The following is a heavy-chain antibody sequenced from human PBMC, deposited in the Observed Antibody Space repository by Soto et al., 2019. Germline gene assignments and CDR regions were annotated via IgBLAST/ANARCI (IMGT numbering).Heavy chain of an antibody. CDR2: ISAYNANT. D-gene: IGHD1-26*01. CDR1: GYTFTSYG. J-gene: IGHJ4*02. CDR3: ARDQVGATGDY. Sequence: QIQLVQSGAEVKKPGASVKVSCKASGYTFTSYGISWVRQAPGQGLEWMGWISAYNANTNYAQKLQGRVTMTTDTSTNTAYIELRSLRSDYTSVYYCARDQVGATGDYWGQGTLVTVSS. V-gene: IGHV1-18*01.